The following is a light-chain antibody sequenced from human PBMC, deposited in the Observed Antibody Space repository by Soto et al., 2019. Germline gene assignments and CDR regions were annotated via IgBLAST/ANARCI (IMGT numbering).Light chain of an antibody. Sequence: DIKMTQSPSTLSASVGDRVTITCRASHSISSWLAWYQQKPGKAPKLLIYKASSLESGVPSRFSGSGSGTEFTLTISSLQPDDFATYYCQQYNSWWTFGQGTKLEIK. J-gene: IGKJ2*02. V-gene: IGKV1-5*03. CDR3: QQYNSWWT. CDR2: KAS. CDR1: HSISSW.